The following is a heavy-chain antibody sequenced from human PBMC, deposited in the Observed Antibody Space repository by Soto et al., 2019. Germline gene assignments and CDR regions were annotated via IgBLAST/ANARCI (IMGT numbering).Heavy chain of an antibody. CDR1: GYTFTSYD. Sequence: ASVKVCCKASGYTFTSYDINWVRQATGQGLEWMGWMNPNSGNTGYAQKFQGRVTMTRNTSISTAYMELSSLRSEDTAVYYCARGSPADFWSGYYHYYYYYYMDVWGKGTTVTVSS. CDR2: MNPNSGNT. D-gene: IGHD3-3*01. J-gene: IGHJ6*03. V-gene: IGHV1-8*01. CDR3: ARGSPADFWSGYYHYYYYYYMDV.